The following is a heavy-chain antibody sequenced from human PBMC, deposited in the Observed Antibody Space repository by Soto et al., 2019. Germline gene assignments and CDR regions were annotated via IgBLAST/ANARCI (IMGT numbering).Heavy chain of an antibody. CDR3: AREGSYGAYNFAHGIQLWSFDF. J-gene: IGHJ4*02. Sequence: PSETLSLTCTVSGGSINTFYWSWVRQPAGKGLEWIGRISSSGSTSFNPSLESRVAMSVDTSKNRFSLNLSSVTAADMAVYYCAREGSYGAYNFAHGIQLWSFDFWGQGALVTVS. V-gene: IGHV4-4*07. CDR2: ISSSGST. CDR1: GGSINTFY. D-gene: IGHD5-18*01.